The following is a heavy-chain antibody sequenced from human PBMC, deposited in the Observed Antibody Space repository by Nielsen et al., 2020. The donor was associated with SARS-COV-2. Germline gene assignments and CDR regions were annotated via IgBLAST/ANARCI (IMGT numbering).Heavy chain of an antibody. CDR2: IDAGNDNA. V-gene: IGHV1-3*01. Sequence: ASVKVSCKASGYSIRTYPMHWVRQAPGHGPEWMGCIDAGNDNARYSQKFQGRITISSDTYANTVYMEMRDLTSDDTALYFCARDFKVRLVAYFYGMDVWGQGTTVIVSS. J-gene: IGHJ6*02. CDR3: ARDFKVRLVAYFYGMDV. CDR1: GYSIRTYP. D-gene: IGHD2-8*02.